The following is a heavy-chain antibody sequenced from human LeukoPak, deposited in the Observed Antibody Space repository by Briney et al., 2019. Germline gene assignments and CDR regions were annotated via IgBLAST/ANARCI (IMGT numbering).Heavy chain of an antibody. V-gene: IGHV3-30*18. CDR3: AKVWQWLDGGHFDY. CDR2: ISYDGSNK. J-gene: IGHJ4*02. D-gene: IGHD6-19*01. Sequence: GRSLRLSCAASGFTFSSYGMHWVRQAPGKGLEWVAVISYDGSNKYYADSVKGRFTISRDNSKNTLYLQMNSLRAEDTAVFYCAKVWQWLDGGHFDYWGQGTLVTVSS. CDR1: GFTFSSYG.